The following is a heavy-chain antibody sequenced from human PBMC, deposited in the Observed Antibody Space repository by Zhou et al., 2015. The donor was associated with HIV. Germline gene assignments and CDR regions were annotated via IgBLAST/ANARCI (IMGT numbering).Heavy chain of an antibody. CDR1: GGTFSSYT. J-gene: IGHJ3*02. D-gene: IGHD3-3*01. Sequence: QVQLVQSGAEVKKPGSSVKVSCKASGGTFSSYTISWVRQAPGQGLEWMGRIIPILGIANYAQKFQGRVTITADKSTSTAYMELSSLRSEDTAVYYCARSRLPGRITIFGVVNNDAFDIWGQGTMVTVSS. CDR3: ARSRLPGRITIFGVVNNDAFDI. V-gene: IGHV1-69*02. CDR2: IIPILGIA.